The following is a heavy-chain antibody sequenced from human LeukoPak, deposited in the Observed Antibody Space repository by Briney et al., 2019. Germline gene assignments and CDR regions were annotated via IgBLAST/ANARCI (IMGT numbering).Heavy chain of an antibody. V-gene: IGHV4-59*08. D-gene: IGHD5-12*01. Sequence: SETLSLTCTVSGGSISNYYWSWIRQPPGKGLECIGYIYYSGTTNYNPSLKSRVTISVDTSKNQFSLKLSSVTAADTAVYYCARAITYYYYYYYMDVWGKGTTVTVSS. CDR2: IYYSGTT. CDR3: ARAITYYYYYYYMDV. J-gene: IGHJ6*03. CDR1: GGSISNYY.